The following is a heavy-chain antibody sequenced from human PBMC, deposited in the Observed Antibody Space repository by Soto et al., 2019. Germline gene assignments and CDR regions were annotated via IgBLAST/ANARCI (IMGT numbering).Heavy chain of an antibody. CDR3: ARESPTSGGAAFEI. Sequence: EVQLVESGGGLVQPGGSLRLSCAASGFTFSSYSMNWVRQAPGKGLEWVSYISSSSSTIYYANSVKGRFTISRDNAKNSLYPQMISLRAEDTTVCYWARESPTSGGAAFEIWGQGTMVTVSS. CDR1: GFTFSSYS. J-gene: IGHJ3*02. V-gene: IGHV3-48*01. D-gene: IGHD1-26*01. CDR2: ISSSSSTI.